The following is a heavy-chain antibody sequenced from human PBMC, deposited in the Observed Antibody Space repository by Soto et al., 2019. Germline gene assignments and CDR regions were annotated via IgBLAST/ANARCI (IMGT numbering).Heavy chain of an antibody. CDR1: GFTFSDYY. Sequence: GSLRLSCAASGFTFSDYYMSWIRQAPGKGLEWVSYISSSGSTIYYADSVKGRFTVSRDNAKNSLYLQMNSLRAEDTAVYYCARGPLYYDFYSGMDVWGQGTTVTVSS. J-gene: IGHJ6*02. CDR2: ISSSGSTI. CDR3: ARGPLYYDFYSGMDV. V-gene: IGHV3-11*01.